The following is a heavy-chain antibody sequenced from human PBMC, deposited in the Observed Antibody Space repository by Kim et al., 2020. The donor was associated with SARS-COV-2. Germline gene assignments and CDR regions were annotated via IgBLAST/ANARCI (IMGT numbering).Heavy chain of an antibody. CDR1: GGSISSGSYY. CDR3: AREGYYDSSGYYYRSGFDY. CDR2: IYYSGST. J-gene: IGHJ4*02. Sequence: SETLSLTCTVSGGSISSGSYYWSWIRQHPGKGLEWIGYIYYSGSTYYNPSLKSRVTISVGTSKNQFSLKLSSVTAADTAVYYCAREGYYDSSGYYYRSGFDYWGQGTLVTVSS. V-gene: IGHV4-31*03. D-gene: IGHD3-22*01.